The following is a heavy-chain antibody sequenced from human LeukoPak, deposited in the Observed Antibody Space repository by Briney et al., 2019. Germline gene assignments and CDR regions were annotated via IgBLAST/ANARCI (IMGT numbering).Heavy chain of an antibody. CDR1: GFTFSSYA. Sequence: GSLRLSCAASGFTFSSYAMSWVRQVPGKGLEWVSVISGSGDNTYYADSVKGRFTISRDNSKNMLYLQMNSLRAEDTAVYYCAKWKYSNSGVDDYWGQGTLVTVSS. CDR2: ISGSGDNT. J-gene: IGHJ4*02. CDR3: AKWKYSNSGVDDY. V-gene: IGHV3-23*01. D-gene: IGHD6-6*01.